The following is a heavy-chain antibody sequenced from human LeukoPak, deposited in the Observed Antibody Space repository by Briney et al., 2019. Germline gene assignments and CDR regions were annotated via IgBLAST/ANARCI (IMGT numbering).Heavy chain of an antibody. Sequence: ASVTVSCTASGYTFTSYGISWVRQAPGQGREWMGWISAYNGNTNYAQKLQGRVTMTTDTSTSTAYMELRSLRSDDTAVYYCARVPYGGNSGLAFDYWGQGTLVTVSS. D-gene: IGHD4-23*01. J-gene: IGHJ4*02. V-gene: IGHV1-18*01. CDR2: ISAYNGNT. CDR1: GYTFTSYG. CDR3: ARVPYGGNSGLAFDY.